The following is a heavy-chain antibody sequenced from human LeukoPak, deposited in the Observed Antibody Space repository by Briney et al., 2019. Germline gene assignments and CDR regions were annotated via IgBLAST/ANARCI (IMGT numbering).Heavy chain of an antibody. J-gene: IGHJ3*02. Sequence: SDTLSLTCNVCVGPLSLYYWSWLRQPPGKGLEWIAYITYSGSINYNPSLKSRVTISVNMSKNQFSLKLDSVTAADTAVYYCARHLPPYVHIDIWGQGTEVTVSS. CDR2: ITYSGSI. CDR1: VGPLSLYY. CDR3: ARHLPPYVHIDI. D-gene: IGHD3-16*01. V-gene: IGHV4-59*08.